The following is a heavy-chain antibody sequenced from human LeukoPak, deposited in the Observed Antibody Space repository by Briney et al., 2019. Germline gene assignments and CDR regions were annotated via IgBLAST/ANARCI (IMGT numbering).Heavy chain of an antibody. V-gene: IGHV3-48*04. CDR3: TRDRGGSYSAIDY. J-gene: IGHJ4*02. CDR2: ISSSSSTI. Sequence: GGSLRLSCAASGFTFSSYSMNWVRQAPGKGLEWVSFISSSSSTIYYADSVKGRFTISRDNAKNLLYLQMNSLTAEAPAVYYCTRDRGGSYSAIDYWGQGTLVTVSS. D-gene: IGHD1-26*01. CDR1: GFTFSSYS.